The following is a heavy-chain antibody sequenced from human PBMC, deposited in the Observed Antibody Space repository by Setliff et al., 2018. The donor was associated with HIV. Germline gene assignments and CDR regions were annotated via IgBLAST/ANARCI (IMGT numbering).Heavy chain of an antibody. J-gene: IGHJ6*03. CDR3: ARLEPNYYYYYMDV. CDR1: GGSISSYY. CDR2: IYYSGFT. V-gene: IGHV4-59*01. D-gene: IGHD1-1*01. Sequence: SETLSLTCTVSGGSISSYYWSWIRQPPGKGLEWIGYIYYSGFTYYSPSLKSRVTISIDTSKNQFSLKLTSVTAADTAVYYCARLEPNYYYYYMDVWGKGTTVTVSS.